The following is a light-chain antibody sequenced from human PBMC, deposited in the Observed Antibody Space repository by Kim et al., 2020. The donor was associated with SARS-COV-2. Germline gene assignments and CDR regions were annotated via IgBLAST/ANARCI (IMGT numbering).Light chain of an antibody. J-gene: IGKJ5*01. CDR3: QQYAYWRA. CDR1: LSISSS. V-gene: IGKV3-15*01. Sequence: EIVMTQTPATLFLSPGERATLSCRASLSISSSLAWYQQKPGQAPRVLIYGASARATGIPARFSGSGSGTEFTLTISNVQSEDFAVYYCQQYAYWRAFGQGTRLEIK. CDR2: GAS.